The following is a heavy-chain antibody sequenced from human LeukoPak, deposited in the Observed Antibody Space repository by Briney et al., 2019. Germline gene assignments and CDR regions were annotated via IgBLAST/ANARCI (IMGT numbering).Heavy chain of an antibody. CDR3: AREIGIYCSSTSCRPYYYYYYGMDV. CDR2: INPNSGGT. J-gene: IGHJ6*02. Sequence: ASVKVSCKASGYTFTGYYMHWVRQAPGQGLEWMGWINPNSGGTNYAKKFQGRVTMTRDTSISTAYMELSRLRSDDTAVYYCAREIGIYCSSTSCRPYYYYYYGMDVWGQGTTVTVSS. V-gene: IGHV1-2*02. CDR1: GYTFTGYY. D-gene: IGHD2-2*01.